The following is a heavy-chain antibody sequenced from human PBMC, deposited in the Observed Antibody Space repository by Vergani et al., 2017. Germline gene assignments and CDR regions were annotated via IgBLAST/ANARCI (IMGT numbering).Heavy chain of an antibody. CDR3: ARDRAVGATYYFDY. CDR1: GFTFSSYG. D-gene: IGHD1-26*01. J-gene: IGHJ4*02. Sequence: VQLVESGGGLVKPGGSLRLSCAASGFTFSSYGMHWVRQAPGKGLEWVAVIWYDGSNKYYADSVKGRFTISRDNSKNTLYLQMNSLRAEDTAVYYCARDRAVGATYYFDYWGQGTLVTVSS. CDR2: IWYDGSNK. V-gene: IGHV3-33*01.